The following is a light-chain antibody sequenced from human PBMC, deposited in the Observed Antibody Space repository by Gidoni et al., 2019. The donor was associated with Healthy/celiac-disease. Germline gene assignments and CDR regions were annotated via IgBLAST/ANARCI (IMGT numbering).Light chain of an antibody. CDR3: QQRSNWPYT. J-gene: IGKJ2*01. CDR1: QSVSSY. V-gene: IGKV3-11*01. CDR2: DAS. Sequence: EIVLTQSPATLSLSPGERATISCRASQSVSSYLAWYQQKPGQAPKLLIYDASNRATGIPARFSGSGSGTDFTLTISSLEPEDFAVYYCQQRSNWPYTFGQRTKLEIK.